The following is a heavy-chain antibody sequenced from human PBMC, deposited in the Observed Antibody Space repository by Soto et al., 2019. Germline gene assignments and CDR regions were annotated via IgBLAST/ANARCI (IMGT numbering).Heavy chain of an antibody. Sequence: QVQLVESGGGVVQPGRSLRLSCAASGFTFSSYALHWVRQAPGKGLEWVAFISYDGSNKYYADSVKGRFTISRDNSKNTMYLQMNRLRPEDTAVYYCARDRVVVVPAAVDYWGQGTLVTVS. CDR3: ARDRVVVVPAAVDY. D-gene: IGHD2-2*01. J-gene: IGHJ4*02. V-gene: IGHV3-30-3*01. CDR1: GFTFSSYA. CDR2: ISYDGSNK.